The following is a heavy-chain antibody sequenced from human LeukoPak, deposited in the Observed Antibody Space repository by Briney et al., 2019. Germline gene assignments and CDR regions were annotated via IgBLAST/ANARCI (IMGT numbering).Heavy chain of an antibody. CDR2: IYYSGST. CDR1: GGSISSYY. Sequence: SETLSLTCTVSGGSISSYYWSWIRQPPGKGLEWIGYIYYSGSTNYNPSLKSRVTISVDTSKNQFSLKLSSVTAADTAVYHCARDQGYSYGSRSFDYWGQGTLVTVSS. CDR3: ARDQGYSYGSRSFDY. J-gene: IGHJ4*02. D-gene: IGHD5-18*01. V-gene: IGHV4-59*01.